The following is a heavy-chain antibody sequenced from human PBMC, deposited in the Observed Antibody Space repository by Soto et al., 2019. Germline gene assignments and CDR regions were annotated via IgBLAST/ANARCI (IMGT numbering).Heavy chain of an antibody. Sequence: QVQLVESGGGVVQPGRSLRLSCAAAGFTFISYAMHWVRQAPGKLLEWVAVISFDGSTEYYADSVKGRFTISRDNSKNTVYLQMNSLRSEDTAVYYCARSRHGSGSYTHFYYGLDVWGQGTTVTVSS. CDR1: GFTFISYA. CDR3: ARSRHGSGSYTHFYYGLDV. J-gene: IGHJ6*02. V-gene: IGHV3-30-3*01. CDR2: ISFDGSTE. D-gene: IGHD3-10*01.